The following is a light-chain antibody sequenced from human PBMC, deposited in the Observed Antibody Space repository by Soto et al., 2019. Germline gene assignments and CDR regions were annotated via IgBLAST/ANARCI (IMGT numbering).Light chain of an antibody. V-gene: IGKV3-20*01. CDR2: GAS. Sequence: EIVLTQSPANLSLSPGERATLSCRASQSGSSNYLAWYQQKPGQAPRLLMYGASSRATGIPARFSGSGSGTDFTLTISRVEPEDFGVYYCQQYGSSPYTFGQGTKLEIK. CDR1: QSGSSNY. CDR3: QQYGSSPYT. J-gene: IGKJ2*01.